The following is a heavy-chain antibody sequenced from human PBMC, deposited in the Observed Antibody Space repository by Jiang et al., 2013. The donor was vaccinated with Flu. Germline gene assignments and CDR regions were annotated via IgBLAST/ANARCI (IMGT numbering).Heavy chain of an antibody. CDR1: GGSISSSSYY. J-gene: IGHJ4*02. CDR2: IYYSGST. V-gene: IGHV4-39*01. Sequence: GPGLVKPSETLSLTCTVSGGSISSSSYYWGWIRQPPGKGLEWIGSIYYSGSTYYNPSLKSRVTISVDTSKNQFSLKLSSVTAADTAVYYCARLIRGYTSTVDYWGQGTLVTVSS. CDR3: ARLIRGYTSTVDY. D-gene: IGHD3-16*02.